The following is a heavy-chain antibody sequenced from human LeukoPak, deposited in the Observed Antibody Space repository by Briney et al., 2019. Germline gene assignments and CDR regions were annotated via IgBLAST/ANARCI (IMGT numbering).Heavy chain of an antibody. CDR2: MNPNSGNT. Sequence: VASVKVSCKASGYTFTSYDINWVRQATGQGLEWMGWMNPNSGNTGYAQEFQGRVTMTRNTSISTAYMELSSLRSEDTAVYYCARGWTRVTPRVFDYWGQGTLVTVSS. V-gene: IGHV1-8*01. CDR3: ARGWTRVTPRVFDY. CDR1: GYTFTSYD. D-gene: IGHD4-23*01. J-gene: IGHJ4*02.